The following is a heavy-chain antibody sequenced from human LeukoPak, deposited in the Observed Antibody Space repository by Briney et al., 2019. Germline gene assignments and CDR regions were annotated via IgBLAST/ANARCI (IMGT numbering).Heavy chain of an antibody. J-gene: IGHJ4*02. Sequence: AAVKFSCKASGYSFSSYGITWVRQAPGQGLEWMGWISGNNGNTKYAQKFQGRVTMTTDTSTSKTYMDLRSLRIEDTAVYYCARGGSYNPADYWGQGTLVTVSS. CDR3: ARGGSYNPADY. CDR1: GYSFSSYG. D-gene: IGHD1-26*01. V-gene: IGHV1-18*01. CDR2: ISGNNGNT.